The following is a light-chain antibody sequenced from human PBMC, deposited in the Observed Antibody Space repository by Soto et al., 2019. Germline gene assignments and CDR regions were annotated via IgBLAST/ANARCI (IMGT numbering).Light chain of an antibody. V-gene: IGKV1-5*01. J-gene: IGKJ1*01. Sequence: DIQMTQSPSTLSASVGARVPITCRASQSISSWLAWYQQNPGKAPKLLIYDASSLETGVPSRFSGSGSGTEFTLTISSPQPDDFATYYCQQFYSYWTFGQGTKVDIK. CDR3: QQFYSYWT. CDR2: DAS. CDR1: QSISSW.